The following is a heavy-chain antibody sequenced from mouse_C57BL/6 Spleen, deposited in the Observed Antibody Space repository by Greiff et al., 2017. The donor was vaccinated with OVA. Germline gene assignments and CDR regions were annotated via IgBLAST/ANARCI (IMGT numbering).Heavy chain of an antibody. CDR2: IYPGDGDT. V-gene: IGHV1-80*01. CDR1: GYAFSSYW. CDR3: ARSEPSYAMDY. Sequence: QVQLQQSGAELVKPGASVKISCKASGYAFSSYWMNWVKQRPGKGLEWIGQIYPGDGDTNYNGKFKGKATLTADKSSSSAYMQLSSLTSEDSAVYFCARSEPSYAMDYWGQGTSVTVSS. J-gene: IGHJ4*01.